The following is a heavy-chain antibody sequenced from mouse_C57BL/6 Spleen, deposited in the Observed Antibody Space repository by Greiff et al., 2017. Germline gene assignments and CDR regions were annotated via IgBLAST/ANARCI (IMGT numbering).Heavy chain of an antibody. D-gene: IGHD1-1*01. V-gene: IGHV1-55*01. CDR2: IYPGSGST. J-gene: IGHJ2*01. Sequence: QVQLQQPGAELVKPGASVKMSCKASGYTFTSYWITWVKQRPGQGLEWIGDIYPGSGSTNYNEKFKSKATLTVDTSSSTAYVQLSSLTSEDSAVYYGARGNYGSSPDYWGKGTTLTVSS. CDR3: ARGNYGSSPDY. CDR1: GYTFTSYW.